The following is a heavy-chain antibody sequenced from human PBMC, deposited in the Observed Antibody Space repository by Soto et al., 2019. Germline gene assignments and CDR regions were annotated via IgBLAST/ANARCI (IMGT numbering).Heavy chain of an antibody. CDR3: AKDLDDYGDYGQVYWFDP. J-gene: IGHJ5*02. CDR1: GFTFSSYG. D-gene: IGHD4-17*01. Sequence: QVQLVESGGAVVQPGRSLRLSCAASGFTFSSYGMHWVRQAPGKGLEWVAVISYDGSNKYYADSVKGRFTISRDNSKNTLYLQMNSLRAEDTAVYYCAKDLDDYGDYGQVYWFDPWGQGTLVTVSS. V-gene: IGHV3-30*18. CDR2: ISYDGSNK.